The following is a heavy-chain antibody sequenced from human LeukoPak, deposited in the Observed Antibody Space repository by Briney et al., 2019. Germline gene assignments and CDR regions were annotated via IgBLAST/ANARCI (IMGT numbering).Heavy chain of an antibody. CDR1: SDTFSSYA. J-gene: IGHJ4*02. CDR2: IIPIFGTA. D-gene: IGHD6-6*01. CDR3: ARDPVEYSSSSEFTDDY. V-gene: IGHV1-69*13. Sequence: ASVKLSCKASSDTFSSYAISWWRRAPGQGLEGMGGIIPIFGTANYAQKFQGRVTITADESTSTAYMELSSLRSEDTAVYYCARDPVEYSSSSEFTDDYWGQGTLVTVSS.